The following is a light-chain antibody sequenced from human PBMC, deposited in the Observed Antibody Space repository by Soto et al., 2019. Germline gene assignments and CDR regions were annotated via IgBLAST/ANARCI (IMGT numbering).Light chain of an antibody. CDR1: TSNIGNNY. J-gene: IGLJ2*01. V-gene: IGLV1-51*01. CDR2: DNF. Sequence: QSVLTQPPSVSVAPGQRVTISCSGSTSNIGNNYVSWYQQLPGTAPKLLIYDNFKRPSGIPGRFSGSKSGTSATLGITGLQTGDEADYYCGTWDGSLSAVVFGGGTKLTVL. CDR3: GTWDGSLSAVV.